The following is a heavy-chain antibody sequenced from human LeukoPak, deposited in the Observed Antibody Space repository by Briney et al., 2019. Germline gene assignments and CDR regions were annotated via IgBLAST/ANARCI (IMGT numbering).Heavy chain of an antibody. CDR3: AKDKMEDDFWSGYYLGPDY. V-gene: IGHV3-23*01. J-gene: IGHJ4*02. Sequence: GGSLRLSCAASGFTFSTYAMSWVRQAPGKGLEWVSAIRGSGGSTYYADSVKGRFTISRDNSKNTLYLQMNSLRAEDTAVYYCAKDKMEDDFWSGYYLGPDYWGQGTLVTVSS. CDR1: GFTFSTYA. CDR2: IRGSGGST. D-gene: IGHD3-3*01.